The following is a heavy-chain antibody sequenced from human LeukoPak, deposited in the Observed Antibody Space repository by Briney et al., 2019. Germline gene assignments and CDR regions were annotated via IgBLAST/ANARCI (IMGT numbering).Heavy chain of an antibody. CDR1: GFTVSSNY. Sequence: GGSLRLSCAASGFTVSSNYMSWVRQAPGKGLEWVSVIYSGGSTYYADSMKGRFTISRDNSKNTLYLQMNSLRAEDTAVYYCAKRDSSGYYYFDYWGQGALVTVSS. J-gene: IGHJ4*02. V-gene: IGHV3-53*01. CDR2: IYSGGST. D-gene: IGHD3-22*01. CDR3: AKRDSSGYYYFDY.